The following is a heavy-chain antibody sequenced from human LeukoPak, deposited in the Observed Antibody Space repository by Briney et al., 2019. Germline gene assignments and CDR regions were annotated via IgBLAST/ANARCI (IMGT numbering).Heavy chain of an antibody. Sequence: GRSLRLSCAASGFTHDEYAMQGVRHARGRGREGVSGLSWNSGSIGYAESVRGRFTISRDNAKYSLYLQMNRLRAEGTALYSCANDRRPPGGSSGWLDWGQGTLVTVSS. CDR1: GFTHDEYA. CDR2: LSWNSGSI. J-gene: IGHJ4*02. V-gene: IGHV3-9*01. CDR3: ANDRRPPGGSSGWLD. D-gene: IGHD6-19*01.